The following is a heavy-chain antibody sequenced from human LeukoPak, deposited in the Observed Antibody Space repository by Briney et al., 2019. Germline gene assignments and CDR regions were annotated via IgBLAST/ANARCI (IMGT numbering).Heavy chain of an antibody. CDR1: GYTFASYY. V-gene: IGHV1-46*01. CDR3: AREVYGGSYYSYYYYYMDV. J-gene: IGHJ6*03. D-gene: IGHD1-26*01. CDR2: INPSVGGT. Sequence: GSGESSGKASGYTFASYYMPWAPQAPGQGLEWMRIINPSVGGTTYTQKFQGRVTLTTDMSTSTVYMEPSSLRSEDTAVYYCAREVYGGSYYSYYYYYMDVWGKGTTVTVSS.